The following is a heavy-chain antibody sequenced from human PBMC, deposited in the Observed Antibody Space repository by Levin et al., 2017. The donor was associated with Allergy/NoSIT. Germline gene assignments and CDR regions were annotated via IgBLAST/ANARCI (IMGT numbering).Heavy chain of an antibody. CDR3: ARRSPYISIACPTFDI. D-gene: IGHD3-3*01. J-gene: IGHJ3*02. CDR2: IYYSGST. CDR1: GGSTRSSTYY. Sequence: SQTLSLTCPVSGGSTRSSTYYWGWIRQPPGKGLEWIGSIYYSGSTYYNPSLKSRVTISVDTSKNQLSLNLISVTAADTAVYYCARRSPYISIACPTFDIWGQGTTVTVSS. V-gene: IGHV4-39*01.